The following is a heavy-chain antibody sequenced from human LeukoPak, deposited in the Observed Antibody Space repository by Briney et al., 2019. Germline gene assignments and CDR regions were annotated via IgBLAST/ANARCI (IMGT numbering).Heavy chain of an antibody. J-gene: IGHJ4*02. D-gene: IGHD3-10*01. CDR1: GYSISSGYY. CDR2: IYHSGST. V-gene: IGHV4-38-2*02. CDR3: ARHTGLYYGSGSFDY. Sequence: SETLSLTCTVSGYSISSGYYWGWIRQPPGKGLEWIGNIYHSGSTYYNPSLKSRVTIPVDTSKNQFSLKLSSVTAADTAVYYWARHTGLYYGSGSFDYWGQGTLVTVSS.